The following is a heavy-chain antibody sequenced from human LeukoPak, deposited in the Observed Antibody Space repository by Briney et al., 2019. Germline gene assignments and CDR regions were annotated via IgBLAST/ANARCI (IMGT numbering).Heavy chain of an antibody. CDR1: GYTFTSYG. CDR3: AREGAVYGDYLGRIIRGFDY. CDR2: ISAYNGNT. D-gene: IGHD4-17*01. V-gene: IGHV1-18*01. J-gene: IGHJ4*02. Sequence: ASVKVSCKASGYTFTSYGISWVRQAPGQGLEWMGWISAYNGNTNYAQKLQGRVTMTTDTSTSTAYMELRSLRSDDTAVHYCAREGAVYGDYLGRIIRGFDYWGQGTLVTVSS.